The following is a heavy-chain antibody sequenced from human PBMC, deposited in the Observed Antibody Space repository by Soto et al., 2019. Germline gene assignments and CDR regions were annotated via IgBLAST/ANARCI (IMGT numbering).Heavy chain of an antibody. Sequence: ASVKVSCKASGYTFTNYGISWVRQAPGQGLEWMGWISTYSVNSKYPQKLQGRVTMTTDTSTSTAFMELKNLRSDDTAVYYCAKDRDPFDYWGQGTLVTVSS. V-gene: IGHV1-18*01. CDR2: ISTYSVNS. CDR1: GYTFTNYG. CDR3: AKDRDPFDY. J-gene: IGHJ4*02.